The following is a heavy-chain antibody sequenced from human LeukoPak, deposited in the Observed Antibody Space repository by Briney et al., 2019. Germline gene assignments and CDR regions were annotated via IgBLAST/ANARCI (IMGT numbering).Heavy chain of an antibody. CDR1: GGTFSGNS. Sequence: SVKVSCKASGGTFSGNSITWVRQAPGQGLEWMGRFIPILNTTNYAQDFQGRVTLTADKSTSTAYMEPMSLGSEDTAVYYCARETRDSNWNSVAYLDHWGQGTLVTVSS. J-gene: IGHJ4*02. CDR3: ARETRDSNWNSVAYLDH. CDR2: FIPILNTT. D-gene: IGHD1-7*01. V-gene: IGHV1-69*08.